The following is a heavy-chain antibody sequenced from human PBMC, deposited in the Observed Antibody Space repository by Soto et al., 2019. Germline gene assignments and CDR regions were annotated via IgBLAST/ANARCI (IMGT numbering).Heavy chain of an antibody. CDR3: ARAWFGDFVYYFDY. Sequence: QVQLVQSGAEVKKPGASVKVSCKASGYTFTNYAISWVRQAPGQGLEWMGWISAYNGNTNYAQKLQGRVTMTTDTSTSSASMGRRSLRSDDTAVYYCARAWFGDFVYYFDYWGQGTLVTVSS. D-gene: IGHD3-10*01. CDR1: GYTFTNYA. CDR2: ISAYNGNT. V-gene: IGHV1-18*01. J-gene: IGHJ4*02.